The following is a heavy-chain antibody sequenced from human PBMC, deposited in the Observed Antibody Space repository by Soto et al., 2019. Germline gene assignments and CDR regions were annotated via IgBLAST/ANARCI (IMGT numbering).Heavy chain of an antibody. J-gene: IGHJ3*02. D-gene: IGHD3-22*01. V-gene: IGHV4-59*01. CDR3: ARIQPMIVPQGAFDI. CDR2: IYYSGST. Sequence: ETLSLTCTVSVGSISSYYWSWIRQPPGKGLEWIGYIYYSGSTNYNPSLKSRVTISVDTSKNQFSLKLSSVTAADTAVYYCARIQPMIVPQGAFDIWGQGTMVTVSS. CDR1: VGSISSYY.